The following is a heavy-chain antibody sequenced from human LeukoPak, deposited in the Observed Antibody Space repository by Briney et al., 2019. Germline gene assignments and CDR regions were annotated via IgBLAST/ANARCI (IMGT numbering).Heavy chain of an antibody. Sequence: TGGSLRLSCAASGFTVSSNYMSWVRQAPGKGLEWVSVIYSGGSTYYADSVKGRFTISRDNSKNTLYLQMNSLRAEDTAVYYCAREGLECSGSRCQRAAFDYWGQGTLVTVSS. D-gene: IGHD2-2*01. CDR3: AREGLECSGSRCQRAAFDY. CDR1: GFTVSSNY. V-gene: IGHV3-53*01. J-gene: IGHJ4*02. CDR2: IYSGGST.